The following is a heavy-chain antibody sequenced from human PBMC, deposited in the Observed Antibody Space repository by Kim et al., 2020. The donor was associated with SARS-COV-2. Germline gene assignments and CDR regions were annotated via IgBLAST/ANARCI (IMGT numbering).Heavy chain of an antibody. Sequence: NSNTSLKSRVTISLDESKNQFSLNLRSVTAADTAVYFCARVSSSGYNSLDSWGQGTLVTVSS. V-gene: IGHV4-61*05. CDR3: ARVSSSGYNSLDS. D-gene: IGHD5-12*01. J-gene: IGHJ4*02.